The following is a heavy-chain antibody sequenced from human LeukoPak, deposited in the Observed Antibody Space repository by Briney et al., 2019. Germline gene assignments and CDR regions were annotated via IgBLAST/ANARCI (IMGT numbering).Heavy chain of an antibody. Sequence: GGSLRLSCAVSGFTVSSNYMSWVRQAPGKGLEWVSVIYSGGSTYYADSVKGRFTISRDNSKNTLYLQMNSLRAEDTAVYYCARDCGGDCYSSDYWGQGTLVTVSS. V-gene: IGHV3-66*01. CDR3: ARDCGGDCYSSDY. CDR2: IYSGGST. D-gene: IGHD2-21*02. J-gene: IGHJ4*02. CDR1: GFTVSSNY.